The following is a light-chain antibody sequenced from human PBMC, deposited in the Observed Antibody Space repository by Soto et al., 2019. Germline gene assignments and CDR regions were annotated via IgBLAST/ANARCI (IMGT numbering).Light chain of an antibody. V-gene: IGKV1-5*01. Sequence: DIQVTQSPPTLSASVGDRVTITCRASQTISTWMAWYQQKPGKAPKLLVYDASTLQSGVASRFSGSGSGTEFTLIISGLQPDDSATYYCQQLNGYPPLTFGGGTKVDIK. CDR2: DAS. CDR1: QTISTW. J-gene: IGKJ4*01. CDR3: QQLNGYPPLT.